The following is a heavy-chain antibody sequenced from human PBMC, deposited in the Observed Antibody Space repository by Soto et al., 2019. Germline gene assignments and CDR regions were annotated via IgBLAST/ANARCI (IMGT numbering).Heavy chain of an antibody. CDR3: ARGRYSGFGSPFLIDS. V-gene: IGHV3-21*01. J-gene: IGHJ4*02. CDR1: GFTFSAYT. Sequence: EVQLGESGGGLVKPGESRRLSCAASGFTFSAYTMIWVCQTQGEGLEWDSCIRSSRSSIYYADSVKRRFTISRDNTDNSLYLQMNSRRGEDTAVYYGARGRYSGFGSPFLIDSWGQGALVTVSS. D-gene: IGHD1-26*01. CDR2: IRSSRSSI.